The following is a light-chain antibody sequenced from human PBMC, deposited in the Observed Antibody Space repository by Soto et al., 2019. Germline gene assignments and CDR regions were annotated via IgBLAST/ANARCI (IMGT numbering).Light chain of an antibody. Sequence: DIVMTQSPDSLAVSLGERATINCKSSQSLLFSSNSKEYLAWYQQKPGQPPKLLFSWASTRESGVPARFSGSGSGTDFTLTISSLQAEDVAVYYCQQYYSTPLTFGAGTKVEIK. CDR1: QSLLFSSNSKEY. V-gene: IGKV4-1*01. J-gene: IGKJ3*01. CDR2: WAS. CDR3: QQYYSTPLT.